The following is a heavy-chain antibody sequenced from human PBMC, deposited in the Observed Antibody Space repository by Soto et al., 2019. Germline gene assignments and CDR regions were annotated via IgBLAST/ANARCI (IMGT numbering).Heavy chain of an antibody. D-gene: IGHD3-3*01. CDR2: IYYSGST. Sequence: SQTLSLTCTVSGGSISSGGYYWSWIRQHPGKGLEWIGYIYYSGSTYYNPSLESRVTISVDTSKNQFSLKLSSVTAADTAVYYCARGSYDFWSGYPTPHYGMDVWGQGTTVTVSS. V-gene: IGHV4-31*03. J-gene: IGHJ6*02. CDR3: ARGSYDFWSGYPTPHYGMDV. CDR1: GGSISSGGYY.